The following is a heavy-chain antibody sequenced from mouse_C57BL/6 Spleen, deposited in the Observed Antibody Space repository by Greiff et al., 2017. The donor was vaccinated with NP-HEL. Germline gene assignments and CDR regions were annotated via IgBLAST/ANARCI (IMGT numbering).Heavy chain of an antibody. CDR3: TRRTTLRGWYFDV. CDR1: GYTFTDYE. Sequence: QVQLQQSGAELVRPGASVTLSCKASGYTFTDYEMHWVKQTPVHGLEWIGAIDPETGGTAYNQKFKGKAILTADKSSSTAYMQLRSLTSEDSAVYYCTRRTTLRGWYFDVWGTGTTVTVSS. D-gene: IGHD1-1*01. J-gene: IGHJ1*03. V-gene: IGHV1-15*01. CDR2: IDPETGGT.